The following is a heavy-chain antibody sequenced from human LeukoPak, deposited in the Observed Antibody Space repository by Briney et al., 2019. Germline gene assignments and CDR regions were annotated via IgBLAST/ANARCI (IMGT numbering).Heavy chain of an antibody. Sequence: ASVKVSCKASGYTFTVYYMHWVRQAPGQGLEWMGWINPNSGGTNYAQKFQGRVTMTRDTSISTAYMELSRLRSDDTAVYYCAREAVAGTTNFDYWGQGTLVTVSS. CDR1: GYTFTVYY. CDR3: AREAVAGTTNFDY. CDR2: INPNSGGT. J-gene: IGHJ4*02. D-gene: IGHD6-19*01. V-gene: IGHV1-2*02.